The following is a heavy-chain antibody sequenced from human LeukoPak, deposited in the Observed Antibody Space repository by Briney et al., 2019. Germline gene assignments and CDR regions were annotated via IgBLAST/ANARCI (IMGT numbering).Heavy chain of an antibody. CDR2: IWYDGSNK. J-gene: IGHJ4*02. CDR1: GFTFSSYG. Sequence: GGSLRLSCAASGFTFSSYGMHWVRQAPGKGLEWVAVIWYDGSNKYYADSVKGRFTISRDNSKNTLCLQMNSLRAEDTAVYYCAREPYGGKGYYFDYWGQGTLVTVSS. V-gene: IGHV3-33*01. D-gene: IGHD4-23*01. CDR3: AREPYGGKGYYFDY.